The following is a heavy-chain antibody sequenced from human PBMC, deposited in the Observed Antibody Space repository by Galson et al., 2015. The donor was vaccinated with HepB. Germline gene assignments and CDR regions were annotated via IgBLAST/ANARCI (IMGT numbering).Heavy chain of an antibody. Sequence: SVKVSCKASGGTFSSYAISWVRQAPGQGLEWMGGIIPIFGTANYAQKFQGRVTITADESTSTAYMELSSLRSEDTAVYYCARGGLRGFWSGYYPDFDYWGQGTLVTVSS. V-gene: IGHV1-69*13. D-gene: IGHD3-3*01. CDR2: IIPIFGTA. J-gene: IGHJ4*02. CDR1: GGTFSSYA. CDR3: ARGGLRGFWSGYYPDFDY.